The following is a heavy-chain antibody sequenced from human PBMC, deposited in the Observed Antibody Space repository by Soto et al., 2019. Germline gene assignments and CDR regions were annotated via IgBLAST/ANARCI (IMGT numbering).Heavy chain of an antibody. Sequence: QVQLQESGPGLVKPSQTLSLTCTVSGGSINSGGYYWSWIRQHPGKGLEWVGYIYYNGRAYYNPSLTRRLTISVDTSKNQFSLKLSSVTAADTAMYFCARALLWFGKFNEFDYWGQGTLVTVSS. CDR2: IYYNGRA. CDR1: GGSINSGGYY. CDR3: ARALLWFGKFNEFDY. J-gene: IGHJ4*02. D-gene: IGHD3-10*01. V-gene: IGHV4-31*03.